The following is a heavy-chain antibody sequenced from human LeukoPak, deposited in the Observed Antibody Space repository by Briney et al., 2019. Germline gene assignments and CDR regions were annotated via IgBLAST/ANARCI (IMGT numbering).Heavy chain of an antibody. V-gene: IGHV3-23*01. J-gene: IGHJ6*02. CDR1: GFTFSSYA. Sequence: PGGSLRLSCAASGFTFSSYAMSWVRQAPGKGLEWVSAISGSGGSTYYADSVKGRFTISRDNSKNTLYLQMNSLRAEDTAVYYCAKDPPAGRRYYYYGMDVWGQGTTVTVSS. D-gene: IGHD6-19*01. CDR2: ISGSGGST. CDR3: AKDPPAGRRYYYYGMDV.